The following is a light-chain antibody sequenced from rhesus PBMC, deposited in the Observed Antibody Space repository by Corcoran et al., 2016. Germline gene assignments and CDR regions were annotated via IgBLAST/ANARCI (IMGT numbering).Light chain of an antibody. CDR1: QDIINN. V-gene: IGKV1S17*01. Sequence: DIQMTQSPSSLSASVGDRVTITCQASQDIINNLAWYQQKPGKVPKLLIYAASTLQSGVPSRLSGSGSGTDFTLTISSLQPEEFATYDCRQGHGIPLTFGGGTKVEIK. CDR2: AAS. J-gene: IGKJ4*01. CDR3: RQGHGIPLT.